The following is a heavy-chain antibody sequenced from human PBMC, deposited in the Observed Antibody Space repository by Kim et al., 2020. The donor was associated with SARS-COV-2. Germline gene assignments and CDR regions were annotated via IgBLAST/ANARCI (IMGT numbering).Heavy chain of an antibody. D-gene: IGHD6-25*01. Sequence: SEINYVGSVEGRFTISRDNAKNSLYLHMSSLRSEGTATYYCARDRAAAGLWGQGTLVTVSS. CDR3: ARDRAAAGL. CDR2: SEI. V-gene: IGHV3-7*01. J-gene: IGHJ4*02.